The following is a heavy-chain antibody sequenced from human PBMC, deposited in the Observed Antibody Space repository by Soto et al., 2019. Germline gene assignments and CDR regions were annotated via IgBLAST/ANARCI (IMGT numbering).Heavy chain of an antibody. CDR3: AREVTFGGVISSWFDP. V-gene: IGHV1-18*01. Sequence: QVQLVQSGAEVKKPGASVKVSCKASGYTFISYGISWVRQAPGQGLEWMGWISAYNGNTNYAQKLQGRVTMTTDTSTSTADRERRSLRSDDTAVDYCAREVTFGGVISSWFDPWGQGTLVTVSS. CDR2: ISAYNGNT. D-gene: IGHD3-16*02. CDR1: GYTFISYG. J-gene: IGHJ5*02.